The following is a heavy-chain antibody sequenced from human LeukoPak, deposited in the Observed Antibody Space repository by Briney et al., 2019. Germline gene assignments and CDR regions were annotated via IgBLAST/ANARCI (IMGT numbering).Heavy chain of an antibody. D-gene: IGHD5-18*01. CDR2: ISGSDGST. V-gene: IGHV3-23*01. CDR3: AKGIQPIDY. J-gene: IGHJ4*02. CDR1: GFTFSSYA. Sequence: TGGSLRLSCAASGFTFSSYAMSWVRQAPGKGLEWVSAISGSDGSTYYADSVKGRFTISRDNSKNTLYLQMRSLRAEDTAVYYCAKGIQPIDYWGQGTLVTVSS.